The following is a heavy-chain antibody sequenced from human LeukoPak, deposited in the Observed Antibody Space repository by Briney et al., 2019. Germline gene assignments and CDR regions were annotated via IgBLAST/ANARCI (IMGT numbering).Heavy chain of an antibody. CDR2: INPNSGGT. D-gene: IGHD2-15*01. CDR3: ARAVVVVAAHFDY. Sequence: GASVKVPCKASGYTFTGYYMHWVRQAPGQGLEWMGWINPNSGGTNYAQKFQGRVTMTRDTSISTAYMELSRLRSDDTAVYYCARAVVVVAAHFDYWGQGTLVTDSS. CDR1: GYTFTGYY. V-gene: IGHV1-2*02. J-gene: IGHJ4*02.